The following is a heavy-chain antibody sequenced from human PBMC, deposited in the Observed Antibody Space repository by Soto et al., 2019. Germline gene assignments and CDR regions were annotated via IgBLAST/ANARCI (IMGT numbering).Heavy chain of an antibody. CDR3: ARDQILLWFGEFITTFGMDV. Sequence: RLSCAASGFTFSDYYMSWIRQAPGKGLEWVSYISSSGSTIYYADSVKGRFTISRDNAKNSLYLQMNSLRAEDTAVYYCARDQILLWFGEFITTFGMDVWGQGTTVTVSS. CDR1: GFTFSDYY. D-gene: IGHD3-10*01. V-gene: IGHV3-11*01. CDR2: ISSSGSTI. J-gene: IGHJ6*02.